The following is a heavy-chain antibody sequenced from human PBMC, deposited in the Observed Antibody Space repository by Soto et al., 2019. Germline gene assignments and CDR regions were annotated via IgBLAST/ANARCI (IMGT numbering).Heavy chain of an antibody. CDR3: ARDPGYSTTWHQGVDM. CDR1: GYTFTSYG. D-gene: IGHD6-13*01. CDR2: ISTYNGNT. J-gene: IGHJ3*02. Sequence: QVQLVQSGAEVKKPGASVKVSCKASGYTFTSYGISWVRQAPGQGPEWMGRISTYNGNTNYVQKLQGRATMTTDTSTNTAYMELRSLRYDDTAVYYCARDPGYSTTWHQGVDMWGQGTMVTVSS. V-gene: IGHV1-18*01.